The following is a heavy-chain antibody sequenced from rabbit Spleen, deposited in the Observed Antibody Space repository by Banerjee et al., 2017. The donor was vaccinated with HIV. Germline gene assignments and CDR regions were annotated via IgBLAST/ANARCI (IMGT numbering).Heavy chain of an antibody. CDR2: IDLVFGTT. D-gene: IGHD1-1*01. V-gene: IGHV1S47*01. CDR1: GFDFSKYG. J-gene: IGHJ4*01. Sequence: QELLVESGGGLIQPGGSLKLSCKASGFDFSKYGMSWVRQAPGKGLEWIGYIDLVFGTTYYATWANGRFTISSHNAQNPLYLQLNSLTAADTATYFCVRGASSSGYYSLWGPGTLVTVS. CDR3: VRGASSSGYYSL.